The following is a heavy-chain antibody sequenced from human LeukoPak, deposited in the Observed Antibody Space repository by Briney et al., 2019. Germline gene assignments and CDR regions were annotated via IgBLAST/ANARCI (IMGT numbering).Heavy chain of an antibody. V-gene: IGHV4-34*09. D-gene: IGHD3-22*01. CDR2: INHSGST. CDR3: ARETYDSSGYD. J-gene: IGHJ4*02. Sequence: EWIGEINHSGSTNYNPSLKSRVTISVDTSKNQFSLKLSSVTAADTAVYYCARETYDSSGYDWGQGTLVTVSS.